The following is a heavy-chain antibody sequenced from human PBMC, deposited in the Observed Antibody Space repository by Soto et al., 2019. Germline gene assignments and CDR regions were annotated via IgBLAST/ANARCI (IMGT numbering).Heavy chain of an antibody. J-gene: IGHJ6*02. V-gene: IGHV1-46*01. CDR3: ARDPGITIFGVVIYGMDV. CDR2: INPSGGST. CDR1: GYTFTSYY. D-gene: IGHD3-3*01. Sequence: ASVKVSCKASGYTFTSYYMHWVRQAPGQGLGWMGIINPSGGSTSYAQKFQGRVTMTRDTSTSTVYMELSSLRSEDTAVYYCARDPGITIFGVVIYGMDVWGQGTTVTVSS.